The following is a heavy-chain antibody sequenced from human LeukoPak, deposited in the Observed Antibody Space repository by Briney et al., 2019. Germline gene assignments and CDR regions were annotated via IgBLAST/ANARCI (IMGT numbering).Heavy chain of an antibody. CDR3: EREAGTGERWYFDL. Sequence: KPGGSLRLSCAASGSTFSSYSMNWVRQAPGKGLEWVSSIDTRTTYMTYADSVKGRFTISRDNARNSLYLQMNSLRDEDTAVYYCEREAGTGERWYFDLWGRGTLVTVSS. V-gene: IGHV3-21*01. CDR2: IDTRTTYM. J-gene: IGHJ2*01. D-gene: IGHD7-27*01. CDR1: GSTFSSYS.